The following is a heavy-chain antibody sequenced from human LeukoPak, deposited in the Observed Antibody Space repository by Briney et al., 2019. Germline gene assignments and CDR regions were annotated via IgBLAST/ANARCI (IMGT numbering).Heavy chain of an antibody. CDR1: GFTFSSYG. Sequence: GGSLRLSCSASGFTFSSYGMHWVRQAPGKGLEWVANIKQGGSEKYYVDSVKGRFPICRDNSKNTLFLQMNSLRAEDTAVYYCARGYYDSSGYYGYWGQGTLVTVSS. CDR3: ARGYYDSSGYYGY. D-gene: IGHD3-22*01. V-gene: IGHV3-7*04. CDR2: IKQGGSEK. J-gene: IGHJ4*02.